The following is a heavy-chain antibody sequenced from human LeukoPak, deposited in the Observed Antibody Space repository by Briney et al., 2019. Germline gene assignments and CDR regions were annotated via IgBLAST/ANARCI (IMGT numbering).Heavy chain of an antibody. CDR1: GFTFSSYA. D-gene: IGHD6-6*01. V-gene: IGHV3-30-3*01. J-gene: IGHJ4*02. Sequence: PGGSLRLSCVASGFTFSSYAMHWVRQAPGKGLGWVAVISYDGSNKYYADSVKGRFTISRDNSKNTLYLRMNSLRAEDTAVYYCARDLILDIPRSSSSNFDYWGQGTLVTVSS. CDR2: ISYDGSNK. CDR3: ARDLILDIPRSSSSNFDY.